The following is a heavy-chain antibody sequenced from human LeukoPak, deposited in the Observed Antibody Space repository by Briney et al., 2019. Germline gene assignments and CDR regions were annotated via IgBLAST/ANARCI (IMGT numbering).Heavy chain of an antibody. CDR2: IYHSGST. CDR3: ARVGSYGDYDWFDP. V-gene: IGHV4-30-2*01. Sequence: SETLSLTCAVSGGSISSGGYSWSWIRQPPGKGLEWIGYIYHSGSTYYNPSLKSRVTISVDRSKNQFSLKLSSVTAADTAVYYCARVGSYGDYDWFDPWGQGTLVTVSS. D-gene: IGHD4-17*01. J-gene: IGHJ5*02. CDR1: GGSISSGGYS.